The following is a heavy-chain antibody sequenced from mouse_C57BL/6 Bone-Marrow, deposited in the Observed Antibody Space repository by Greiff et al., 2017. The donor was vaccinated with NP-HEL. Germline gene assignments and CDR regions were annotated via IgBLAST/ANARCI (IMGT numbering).Heavy chain of an antibody. J-gene: IGHJ3*01. V-gene: IGHV5-6*01. CDR3: ASHYGNFLAWFAY. Sequence: EVKLVESGGDLVKPGGSLKLSCAASGFTFSSYGMSWVRQTPDKRLEWVATISSGGSYTYYPDSVKGRFPISRDNAKNTLYLQMSILKSEDTAMYYCASHYGNFLAWFAYWGQGTLVTVSA. CDR2: ISSGGSYT. CDR1: GFTFSSYG. D-gene: IGHD2-1*01.